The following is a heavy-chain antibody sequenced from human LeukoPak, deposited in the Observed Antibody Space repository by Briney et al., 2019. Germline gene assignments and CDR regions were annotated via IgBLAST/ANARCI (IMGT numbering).Heavy chain of an antibody. V-gene: IGHV1-2*02. Sequence: GASVKVSCKASGYTFTGYYMHWVRQAPGQGLEWMGWINPNSGGTNYAQKFQGRVTMTRDTSISTAYMELSRLRSDDTAVYYCARGAFGLEYQLQNYYYYYMVVWGKGTTVTVSS. CDR3: ARGAFGLEYQLQNYYYYYMVV. CDR2: INPNSGGT. J-gene: IGHJ6*03. CDR1: GYTFTGYY. D-gene: IGHD2-2*01.